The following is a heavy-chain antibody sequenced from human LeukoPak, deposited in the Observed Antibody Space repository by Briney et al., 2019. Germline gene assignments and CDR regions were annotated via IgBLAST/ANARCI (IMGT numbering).Heavy chain of an antibody. V-gene: IGHV3-30*18. Sequence: GGSLRLSCAASGFTFSSDGMSWVRQAPGKGLEWVAVISYDGSNKYYADSVKGRFTISRDNSKNTLYLQMNSLRAEDTAVYYCAKLAAAVDYWGQGTLVTVSS. CDR3: AKLAAAVDY. CDR2: ISYDGSNK. J-gene: IGHJ4*02. CDR1: GFTFSSDG. D-gene: IGHD6-13*01.